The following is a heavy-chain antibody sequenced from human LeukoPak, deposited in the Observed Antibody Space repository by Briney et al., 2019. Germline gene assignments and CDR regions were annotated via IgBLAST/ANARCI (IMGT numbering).Heavy chain of an antibody. CDR1: GYTFTGYY. D-gene: IGHD1-26*01. J-gene: IGHJ6*02. Sequence: ASVKVSCKASGYTFTGYYMHWVRQAPGQGLEWMGWINPNSGGTNYAQKFQGRVTMTRDTSISTAYMELSRLRSDDTAVYYCARVALRIVGATSTYYGMDVWGQGTTVTVSS. V-gene: IGHV1-2*02. CDR3: ARVALRIVGATSTYYGMDV. CDR2: INPNSGGT.